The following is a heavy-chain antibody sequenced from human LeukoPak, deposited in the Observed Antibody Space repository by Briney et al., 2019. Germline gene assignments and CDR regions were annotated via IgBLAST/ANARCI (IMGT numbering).Heavy chain of an antibody. CDR2: INPSGGST. Sequence: ASVKVSCKASGYTFTSYYMHWVRQAPGQGLEWMGIINPSGGSTSYAQKFQGRVTMTRDMSTSTVYMELSSLRSEDTAVYYCARGTVVTLPYYYYMDVWGKGTTVTVSS. J-gene: IGHJ6*03. V-gene: IGHV1-46*01. D-gene: IGHD4-23*01. CDR3: ARGTVVTLPYYYYMDV. CDR1: GYTFTSYY.